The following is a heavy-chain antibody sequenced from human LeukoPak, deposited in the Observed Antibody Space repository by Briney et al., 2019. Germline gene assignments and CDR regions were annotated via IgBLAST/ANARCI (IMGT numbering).Heavy chain of an antibody. V-gene: IGHV4-61*01. CDR1: GDSVSSAIYY. D-gene: IGHD2-21*02. CDR2: IHHSGST. Sequence: SETLSLTCTVSGDSVSSAIYYWSWIRQPPGKGLEWIGYIHHSGSTNSNPSRKSPVTISLDTSKNQLSLKLTSVTAADTAVYYCARCARFCGGDCYPDGFDIWGQGTMVSVSS. J-gene: IGHJ3*02. CDR3: ARCARFCGGDCYPDGFDI.